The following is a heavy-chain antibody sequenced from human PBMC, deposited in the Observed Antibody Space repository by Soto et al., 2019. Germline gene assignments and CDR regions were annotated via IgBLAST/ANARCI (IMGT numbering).Heavy chain of an antibody. V-gene: IGHV1-46*01. CDR3: ARDWDAYSSSY. CDR1: GYTFTRYH. Sequence: GASVKVSCKASGYTFTRYHLHWVRQAPGQGLAWMGIINPSSGSTTYAHQFQGRVTMTRDTSTNTLYMELSSLRSEDTAVYYCARDWDAYSSSYWGQGTLVTVSS. CDR2: INPSSGST. D-gene: IGHD5-18*01. J-gene: IGHJ4*02.